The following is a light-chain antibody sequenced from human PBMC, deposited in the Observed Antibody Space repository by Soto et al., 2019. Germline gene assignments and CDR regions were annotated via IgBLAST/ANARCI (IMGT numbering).Light chain of an antibody. CDR2: EVT. CDR1: SSDIGDYNY. CDR3: SSYTSTSTLHYV. V-gene: IGLV2-14*01. Sequence: QPASVSGSPGQSITISCTGTSSDIGDYNYVSWYQQHPGKAPKLMIYEVTNRPSGVSYRFSGSKSGNTASLTISGLQAEDEADYFCSSYTSTSTLHYVFGTGTKLTVL. J-gene: IGLJ1*01.